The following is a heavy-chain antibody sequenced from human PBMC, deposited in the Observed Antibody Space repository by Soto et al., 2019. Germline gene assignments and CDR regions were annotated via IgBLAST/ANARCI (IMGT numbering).Heavy chain of an antibody. J-gene: IGHJ3*02. V-gene: IGHV3-11*05. D-gene: IGHD3-16*01. CDR3: ARDVHTWGAFDI. CDR1: GFTFSDYY. CDR2: ISSSSSYT. Sequence: QVQLVESGGGLVKPGGSLRLSCAASGFTFSDYYMSWIRQAPGKGLEWVSYISSSSSYTNYADSVKGRFTISRDNAKNSLYLQMNSLRAEDTAVYYCARDVHTWGAFDIWGQGTMVTVSS.